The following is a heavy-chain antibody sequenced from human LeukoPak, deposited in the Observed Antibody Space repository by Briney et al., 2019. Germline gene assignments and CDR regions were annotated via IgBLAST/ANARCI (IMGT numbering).Heavy chain of an antibody. CDR1: GYTFTSYY. CDR3: ARRYSSSWYWYYYYGMDV. D-gene: IGHD6-13*01. V-gene: IGHV1-46*01. J-gene: IGHJ6*02. CDR2: INPSGGST. Sequence: ASVKVSCKASGYTFTSYYMHWVRQAPGQGLEWMGIINPSGGSTSYAQKFQGRVTMTRNTSISTAYMELSSLRSEDTAVYYCARRYSSSWYWYYYYGMDVWGQGTTVTVSS.